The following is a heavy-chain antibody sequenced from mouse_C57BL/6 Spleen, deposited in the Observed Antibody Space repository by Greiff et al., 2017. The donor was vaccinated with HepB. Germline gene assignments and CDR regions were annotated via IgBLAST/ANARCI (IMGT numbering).Heavy chain of an antibody. V-gene: IGHV5-16*01. CDR3: ARPQGDYDWYFDV. CDR1: GFTFSDYY. Sequence: EVQRVESAGGLVQPGSSMKLSCTASGFTFSDYYMAWVRQVPEKGLEWVANINYDGSSTYYLDSLKSRFIISRDNAKNILYLQMSSLKSEDTATYDCARPQGDYDWYFDVWGTGTTVTVSS. D-gene: IGHD2-4*01. J-gene: IGHJ1*03. CDR2: INYDGSST.